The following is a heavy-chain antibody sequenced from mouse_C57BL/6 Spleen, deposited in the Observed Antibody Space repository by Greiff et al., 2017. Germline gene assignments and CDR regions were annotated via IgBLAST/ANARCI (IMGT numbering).Heavy chain of an antibody. CDR3: ARGDSAGPWFAY. D-gene: IGHD3-2*02. Sequence: VQLQQPGAELVKPGASVKMSCKASGYTFTSYWITWVKQRPGQGLEWIGDIYPGSGSTNYNEQFKSKATLTVDPSSSTAYMQLSSLTSEDSAVYYCARGDSAGPWFAYGGQGTLVTVSA. V-gene: IGHV1-55*01. CDR1: GYTFTSYW. J-gene: IGHJ3*01. CDR2: IYPGSGST.